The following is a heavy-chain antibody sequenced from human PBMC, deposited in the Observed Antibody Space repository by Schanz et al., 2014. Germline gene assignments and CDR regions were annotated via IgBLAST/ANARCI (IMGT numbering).Heavy chain of an antibody. J-gene: IGHJ3*01. Sequence: VQLVESGGGLVKPGGSLRLSCAASGFTVTSYYMSWVRQAPGKGLEWVSVIYSGDNTYYADSVKGRFTISRDNSKNTVYLQMNSLRAEDTAVYFCARDGGRDGYNLAFDVWGQGTLVTVSS. D-gene: IGHD5-12*01. CDR2: IYSGDNT. CDR1: GFTVTSYY. V-gene: IGHV3-53*01. CDR3: ARDGGRDGYNLAFDV.